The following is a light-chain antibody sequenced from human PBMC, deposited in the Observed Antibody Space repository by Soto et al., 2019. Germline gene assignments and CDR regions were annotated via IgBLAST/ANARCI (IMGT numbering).Light chain of an antibody. Sequence: DIPMTQSPSSLSASVGDRVTITCRASQSISSYLNWYQQKPGKAPNLLIYATSSLKRGVPSRFSGSGSGTDFTLTISSLQPEDFATYYCQQSYTTPRTFGQGTKLEIK. CDR3: QQSYTTPRT. V-gene: IGKV1-39*01. CDR1: QSISSY. J-gene: IGKJ2*02. CDR2: ATS.